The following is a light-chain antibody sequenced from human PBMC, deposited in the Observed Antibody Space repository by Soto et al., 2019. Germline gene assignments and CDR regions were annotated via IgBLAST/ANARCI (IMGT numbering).Light chain of an antibody. CDR1: SSDVGGYNY. CDR2: DVS. J-gene: IGLJ1*01. CDR3: CSYAGSYG. V-gene: IGLV2-11*01. Sequence: QSALTQPRSVSGSPGQSVTISCTGTSSDVGGYNYVSWNQQHPGKAPKLMINDVSKRPSGVPDRFSGSKSGNTASLTISGLQAEDEADYYCCSYAGSYGFGTGTKVTVL.